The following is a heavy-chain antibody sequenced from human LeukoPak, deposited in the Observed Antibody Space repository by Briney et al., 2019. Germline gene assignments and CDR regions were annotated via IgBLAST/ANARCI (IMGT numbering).Heavy chain of an antibody. J-gene: IGHJ4*02. Sequence: PSETLSLTCTVSGGSISSSSYYWGWIRQPPGKGLEWIGSIYYSGSTYYNPSLKSRVTISVDTSKNQFSLKLSSVTAADTAVYYCATLHYDFWSGYYWGQGTLVTVSS. CDR2: IYYSGST. V-gene: IGHV4-39*01. D-gene: IGHD3-3*01. CDR3: ATLHYDFWSGYY. CDR1: GGSISSSSYY.